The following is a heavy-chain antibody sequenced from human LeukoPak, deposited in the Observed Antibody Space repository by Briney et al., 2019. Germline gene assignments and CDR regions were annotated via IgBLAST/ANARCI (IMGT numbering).Heavy chain of an antibody. Sequence: GGPLRLSCAASGFTFSSYAMSWVRQAPGKGLEWVSTITGSGGTTYYADSVKGRFTISRDSSKNTLYLQMNSLRAEDTAVYYCAKARSGYYNFDYWGQGTLVTVSS. CDR1: GFTFSSYA. CDR2: ITGSGGTT. J-gene: IGHJ4*02. CDR3: AKARSGYYNFDY. V-gene: IGHV3-23*01. D-gene: IGHD3-3*01.